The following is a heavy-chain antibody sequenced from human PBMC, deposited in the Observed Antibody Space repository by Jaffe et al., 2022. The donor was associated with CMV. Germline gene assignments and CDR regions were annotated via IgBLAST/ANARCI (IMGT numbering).Heavy chain of an antibody. D-gene: IGHD6-13*01. V-gene: IGHV1-46*01. J-gene: IGHJ4*02. CDR3: AKETAAAGKEFDC. CDR1: GFTVTGYH. CDR2: ITPNGDVT. Sequence: QVQLLQSGAEVKRPGASVKVSCKASGFTVTGYHMHWVRQAPGQGLEWMGLITPNGDVTLYAQRFQGRLTVTRDTSTNTLYMDLSRLTSEDTALYYCAKETAAAGKEFDCWGQGTLVTVSS.